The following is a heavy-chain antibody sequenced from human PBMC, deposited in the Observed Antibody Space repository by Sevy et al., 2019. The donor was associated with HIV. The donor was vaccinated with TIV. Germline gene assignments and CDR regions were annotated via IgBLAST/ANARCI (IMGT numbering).Heavy chain of an antibody. CDR1: GGSISSSSYY. CDR2: IYYSGST. CDR3: ARHVGGPPVVPTARDGWFDP. J-gene: IGHJ5*02. V-gene: IGHV4-39*01. D-gene: IGHD2-2*01. Sequence: SENLSLTCTVSGGSISSSSYYWGWIRQPPGKGLEWIGSIYYSGSTYDNPSLKSRVTISVDTSKNQFSLKLSSVTAADTAVYYCARHVGGPPVVPTARDGWFDPWGHGTLVTVSS.